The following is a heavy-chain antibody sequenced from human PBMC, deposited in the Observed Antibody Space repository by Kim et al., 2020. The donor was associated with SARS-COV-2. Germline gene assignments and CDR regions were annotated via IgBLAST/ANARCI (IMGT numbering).Heavy chain of an antibody. CDR2: INPSDGST. J-gene: IGHJ4*02. D-gene: IGHD6-19*01. CDR3: ARASKEYSSGWFSTFLY. CDR1: GYTFTSYY. V-gene: IGHV1-46*01. Sequence: ASVKVSCEASGYTFTSYYIHWVRQAPGQGLEWMGIINPSDGSTSYTQKFQGRITMTRDTSTSTVYMELSSLTSENTAVYYCARASKEYSSGWFSTFLYWGQGTLVTVSS.